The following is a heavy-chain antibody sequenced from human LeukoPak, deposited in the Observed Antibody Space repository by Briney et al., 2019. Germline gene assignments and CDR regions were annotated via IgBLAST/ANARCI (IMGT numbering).Heavy chain of an antibody. CDR2: IIPIFGTA. CDR3: ARGVPYSNYAHDDYYYYMDV. D-gene: IGHD4-11*01. V-gene: IGHV1-69*05. CDR1: GGTFSSYA. Sequence: VASVKVSCKASGGTFSSYAISWVRQAPGQGLEWMGGIIPIFGTANYAQKFQGRVTITTDESTSTAYMELSSLRSEDTAVYYCARGVPYSNYAHDDYYYYMDVRGKGTTVTVSS. J-gene: IGHJ6*03.